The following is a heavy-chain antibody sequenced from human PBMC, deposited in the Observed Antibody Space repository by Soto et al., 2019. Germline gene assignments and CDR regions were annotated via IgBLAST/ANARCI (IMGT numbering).Heavy chain of an antibody. CDR1: GYTFTGYY. CDR2: INPNSGGT. Sequence: ASVKVSCKASGYTFTGYYIHWVRQAPGQGLEWMGWINPNSGGTNYAQKFQGWVTMTRDTSISTAYMELSRLRSDDTAVYYCARDQYYYGSGSYLATYYYGMDVWGQGTTVTVSS. D-gene: IGHD3-10*01. J-gene: IGHJ6*02. CDR3: ARDQYYYGSGSYLATYYYGMDV. V-gene: IGHV1-2*04.